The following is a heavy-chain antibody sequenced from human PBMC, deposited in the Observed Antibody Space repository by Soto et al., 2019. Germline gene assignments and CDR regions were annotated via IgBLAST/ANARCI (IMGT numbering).Heavy chain of an antibody. CDR3: ATGSVVVTDFDY. D-gene: IGHD2-15*01. Sequence: GASVKVSCKASGYTFTSYDINWVRQATGQGLEWMGWMNPNSGNTGYAQKFQGRVTMTRNTSISTAYMELSSLRSEDTAVYYCATGSVVVTDFDYWGQGTLVTVSS. CDR2: MNPNSGNT. CDR1: GYTFTSYD. J-gene: IGHJ4*02. V-gene: IGHV1-8*01.